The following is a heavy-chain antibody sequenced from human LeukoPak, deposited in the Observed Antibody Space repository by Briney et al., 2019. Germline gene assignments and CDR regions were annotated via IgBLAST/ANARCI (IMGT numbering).Heavy chain of an antibody. V-gene: IGHV1-18*01. CDR3: ASCYYDSSGYYYDDDYYYYYGMDV. CDR2: ISAYNGNT. J-gene: IGHJ6*02. D-gene: IGHD3-22*01. CDR1: GGTFSSYA. Sequence: ASVKVSCKASGGTFSSYAISWVRQAPGQGLEWMGWISAYNGNTNYAQKLQGRVTMTTDTSTSTAYMELRSLRSDDTAVYYCASCYYDSSGYYYDDDYYYYYGMDVWGQGTTVTVSS.